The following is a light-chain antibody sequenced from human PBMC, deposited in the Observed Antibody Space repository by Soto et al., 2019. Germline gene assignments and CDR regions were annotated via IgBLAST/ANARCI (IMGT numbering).Light chain of an antibody. CDR2: AAS. Sequence: DIQMTQSPSSLSASVGDRVTITCRASQSISSYLNWYQQKPGKAPKLLIYAASSLQSGVPSRCSGSGSGTEFTRTISSLQPEEFATYYCQQSYSAPPLTFGGGTKVEIK. J-gene: IGKJ4*01. CDR1: QSISSY. V-gene: IGKV1-39*01. CDR3: QQSYSAPPLT.